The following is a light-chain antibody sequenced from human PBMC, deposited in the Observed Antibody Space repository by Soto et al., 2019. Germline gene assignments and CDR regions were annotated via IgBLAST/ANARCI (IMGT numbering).Light chain of an antibody. Sequence: DIQLTQFPSTLSASVGDRVTITCRARQTINIWLAWYQQKPGKAPKLLIYDASILASGVPSRFSGSGSETEFTLTITSLQPDDFETYYCQQYNGYSFGPGTKVDIK. CDR2: DAS. CDR1: QTINIW. J-gene: IGKJ3*01. CDR3: QQYNGYS. V-gene: IGKV1-5*01.